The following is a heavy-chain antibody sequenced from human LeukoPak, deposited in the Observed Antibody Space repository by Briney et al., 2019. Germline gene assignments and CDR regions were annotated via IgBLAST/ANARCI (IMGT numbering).Heavy chain of an antibody. J-gene: IGHJ6*02. CDR3: ARVRSAYYGSGSYGTHYYYDMDV. V-gene: IGHV3-21*06. D-gene: IGHD3-10*01. CDR1: GFTFSSYS. Sequence: GGSLRLTCAASGFTFSSYSMNWVRQAPGKGLEWVSAISGSGGSTYYADSVKGRFTISRDNAKNSLYLQMNSLRAEDTAVYYCARVRSAYYGSGSYGTHYYYDMDVWGQGTTVTVSS. CDR2: ISGSGGST.